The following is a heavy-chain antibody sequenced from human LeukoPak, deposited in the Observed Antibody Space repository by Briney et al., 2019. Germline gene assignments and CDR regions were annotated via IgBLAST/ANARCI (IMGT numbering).Heavy chain of an antibody. Sequence: GGSLRLSCTASGFPFIEYSMNWVRQAPGKGLEWVAGISGSGGATNYADSVKGRFTISRDNPKNTLYLQMNSLRVEDTAVYFCAKRRVVIRVILVGFHKEAYYFDSWGQGALVTVSS. CDR1: GFPFIEYS. CDR2: ISGSGGAT. CDR3: AKRRVVIRVILVGFHKEAYYFDS. V-gene: IGHV3-23*01. J-gene: IGHJ4*02. D-gene: IGHD2-2*01.